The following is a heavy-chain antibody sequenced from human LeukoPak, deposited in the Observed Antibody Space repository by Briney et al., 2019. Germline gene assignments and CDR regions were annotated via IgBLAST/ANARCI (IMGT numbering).Heavy chain of an antibody. CDR2: INAGNGNT. Sequence: ASVKVSCKASGYTFTSYAMHWVRQAPGQRLEWMGWINAGNGNTKYSQKFQGRVTITRDTSASTVYVELSSLRSEDTAVYYCARDFTIFGVVTATFDYWGQGTLVTVSS. CDR1: GYTFTSYA. V-gene: IGHV1-3*01. J-gene: IGHJ4*02. D-gene: IGHD3-3*01. CDR3: ARDFTIFGVVTATFDY.